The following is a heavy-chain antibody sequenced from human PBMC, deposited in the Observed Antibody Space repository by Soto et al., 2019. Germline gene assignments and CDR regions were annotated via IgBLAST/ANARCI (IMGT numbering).Heavy chain of an antibody. CDR1: GFTFSSHA. J-gene: IGHJ6*02. D-gene: IGHD3-3*01. Sequence: GGSLRLSCAASGFTFSSHAMSWVRQAPGKGLEWVSAISGSGGSTYYADSVKGRFTISRDNSKNTLYLQMNSLRAEDTAVYYCAKDLSYDFWSGFYGMDVWGQGTTVTVS. CDR2: ISGSGGST. CDR3: AKDLSYDFWSGFYGMDV. V-gene: IGHV3-23*01.